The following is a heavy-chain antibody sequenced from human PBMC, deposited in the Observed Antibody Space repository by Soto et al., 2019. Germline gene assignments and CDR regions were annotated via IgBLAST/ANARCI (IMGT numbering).Heavy chain of an antibody. CDR2: ISHSGDT. V-gene: IGHV4-38-2*01. CDR1: GYVITNGYH. D-gene: IGHD2-2*01. CDR3: TRIYCTTTSCFINGMYV. J-gene: IGHJ6*02. Sequence: PSETLSLTCAVSGYVITNGYHWGWIRQRPGKELEWSGTISHSGDTYYNTSLKSRVTISIDTAKNHLSLILSSVTAADTATYYCTRIYCTTTSCFINGMYVWGQGTTVAVSS.